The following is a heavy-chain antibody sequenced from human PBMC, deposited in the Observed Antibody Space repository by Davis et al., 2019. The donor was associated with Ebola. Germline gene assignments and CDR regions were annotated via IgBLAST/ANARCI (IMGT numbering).Heavy chain of an antibody. D-gene: IGHD4-17*01. CDR2: MNPNSGNT. Sequence: AASVKVSCKASGYTFTSYDINWVRQAPGQGLEWMGWMNPNSGNTGYAQKFQGRVTMTRNTPISTAYMELSSLRSEDTAVYYCARDGMGDYVLDYWGQGTLVTVSS. CDR1: GYTFTSYD. J-gene: IGHJ4*02. CDR3: ARDGMGDYVLDY. V-gene: IGHV1-8*01.